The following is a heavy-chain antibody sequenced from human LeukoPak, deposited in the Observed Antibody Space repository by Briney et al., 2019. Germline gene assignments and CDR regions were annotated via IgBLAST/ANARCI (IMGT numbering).Heavy chain of an antibody. CDR1: GFTFRIYG. CDR3: AKDNSYGNFDY. D-gene: IGHD5-18*01. CDR2: ISANGVST. V-gene: IGHV3-23*01. J-gene: IGHJ4*02. Sequence: GGFLRLSGAASGFTFRIYGMSWVRQAPGKGLEWVSAISANGVSTYSADSVKGRFTMSRDNSKNTLYLQMNSLRAEDTAVYYCAKDNSYGNFDYWGQGTLVTVSS.